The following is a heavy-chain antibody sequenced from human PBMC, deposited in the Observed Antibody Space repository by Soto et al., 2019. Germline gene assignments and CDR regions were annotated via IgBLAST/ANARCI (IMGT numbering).Heavy chain of an antibody. CDR1: GGTFSSYT. D-gene: IGHD4-17*01. CDR2: IIPIFATT. Sequence: QVQLVQSGAEVKKPGSSVKVSCKASGGTFSSYTFSWVRQAPGQGLEWMGGIIPIFATTNYAQKFQGRVTITADESTSTAYMALSSLRSEDTAVYYCAREPRPTVTTEYYFDYWGQGTLVTVSS. V-gene: IGHV1-69*01. J-gene: IGHJ4*02. CDR3: AREPRPTVTTEYYFDY.